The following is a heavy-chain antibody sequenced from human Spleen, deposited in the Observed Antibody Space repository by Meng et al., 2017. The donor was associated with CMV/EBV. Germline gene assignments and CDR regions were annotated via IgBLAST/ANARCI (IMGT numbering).Heavy chain of an antibody. J-gene: IGHJ5*02. CDR2: ISSGSATI. CDR3: ARDDPYRSSSSGFDP. V-gene: IGHV3-48*04. Sequence: GESLKISCAASGFTFSNHWMHWVRQAPGKGLEWVSFISSGSATIYYADSVKGRFTISRDDAKKSLYLQMNSLRAEDTAVYYCARDDPYRSSSSGFDPWGQGTLVTVSS. CDR1: GFTFSNHW. D-gene: IGHD6-6*01.